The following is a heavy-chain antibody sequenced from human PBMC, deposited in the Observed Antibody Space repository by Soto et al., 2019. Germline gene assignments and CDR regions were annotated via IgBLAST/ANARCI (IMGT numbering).Heavy chain of an antibody. V-gene: IGHV4-4*02. CDR1: SGSISSSNW. Sequence: SETLSLTCAVSSGSISSSNWWSWVRQPPGKGLEWIGENYHSGSTNYNPSLKSRVTISVDKSKNQFSLKLSSVTAADTAVYYCARGGSYDFWSGYFDWGQGTLVTVSS. CDR3: ARGGSYDFWSGYFD. D-gene: IGHD3-3*01. CDR2: NYHSGST. J-gene: IGHJ4*02.